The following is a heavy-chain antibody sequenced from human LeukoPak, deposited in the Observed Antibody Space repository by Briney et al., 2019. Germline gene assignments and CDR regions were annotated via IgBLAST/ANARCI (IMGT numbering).Heavy chain of an antibody. V-gene: IGHV3-30-3*01. J-gene: IGHJ3*02. CDR2: ISYDGSDK. CDR3: ARDKSPLLWDAFDI. CDR1: GFTFSNFA. Sequence: GGSLRLSCAASGFTFSNFAMHWVRRAPGKGLEWVTIISYDGSDKFYADSVKGRFTISRDNAKNSLYLQMNSLRAEDTAVYYCARDKSPLLWDAFDIWGQGTMVTVSS. D-gene: IGHD3-10*01.